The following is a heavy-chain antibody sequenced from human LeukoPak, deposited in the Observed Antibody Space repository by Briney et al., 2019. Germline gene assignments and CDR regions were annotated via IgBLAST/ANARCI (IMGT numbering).Heavy chain of an antibody. CDR3: ARRSDTGVVPHHSYYCFDV. CDR1: GGTFSTYE. Sequence: SVKVSCKASGGTFSTYEINWVRQAPGQGLEWVGRIIPVLNIANYAQRFQGRVTITADKSANTAYMKLSSLRSDDTTTYYCARRSDTGVVPHHSYYCFDVWGQGTAVAVSS. CDR2: IIPVLNIA. V-gene: IGHV1-69*10. D-gene: IGHD5-18*01. J-gene: IGHJ6*02.